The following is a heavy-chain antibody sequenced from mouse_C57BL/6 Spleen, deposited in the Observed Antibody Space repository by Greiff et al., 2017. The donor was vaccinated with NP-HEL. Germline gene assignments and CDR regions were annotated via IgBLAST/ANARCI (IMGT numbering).Heavy chain of an antibody. J-gene: IGHJ2*01. Sequence: EVQLQQSGPELVKPGASVKISCKASGYTFTDYYMNWVKQSHGKSLEWIGDINPNNGGTSYNQKFKGKATLTVDKSSSTAYMELRSLTSEDSAVYYCATRGDSNYETFDYWGQGTTLTVSS. CDR1: GYTFTDYY. CDR3: ATRGDSNYETFDY. CDR2: INPNNGGT. V-gene: IGHV1-26*01. D-gene: IGHD2-5*01.